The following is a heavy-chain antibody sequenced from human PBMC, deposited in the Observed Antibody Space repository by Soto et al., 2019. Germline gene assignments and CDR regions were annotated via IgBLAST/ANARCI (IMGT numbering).Heavy chain of an antibody. CDR1: GFTFSSYG. D-gene: IGHD6-19*01. V-gene: IGHV3-30*18. Sequence: GGSLRLSCAASGFTFSSYGMHWVRQAPGKGLEWVAVISYDGSNKYYADSVKGRFTISRDNSKNTLYLQMNSLRAEDTAVYYCAKDSTERSGWYDYWGQGTLVTVSS. CDR2: ISYDGSNK. J-gene: IGHJ4*02. CDR3: AKDSTERSGWYDY.